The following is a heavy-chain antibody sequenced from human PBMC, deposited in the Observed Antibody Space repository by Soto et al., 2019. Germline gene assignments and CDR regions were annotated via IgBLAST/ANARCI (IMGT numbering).Heavy chain of an antibody. D-gene: IGHD6-13*01. CDR3: ARGGIAAAGAFDY. CDR1: GGTFSSYA. CDR2: IIPIFGTA. Sequence: SVKVSCKASGGTFSSYAISWVRQAPGQGLEWMGGIIPIFGTANYAQKFQGRVTITADESTSTAYMELSSLRSDDTAVYYCARGGIAAAGAFDYWGQGTLVTVSS. V-gene: IGHV1-69*13. J-gene: IGHJ4*02.